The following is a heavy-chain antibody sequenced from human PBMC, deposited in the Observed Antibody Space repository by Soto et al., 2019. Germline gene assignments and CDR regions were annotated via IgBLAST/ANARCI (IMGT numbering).Heavy chain of an antibody. Sequence: GASVKVSCKASGYTFTSYGISWVRQAPGQGLEWMGWISAYNGNTNYAQKLQGRVTMTTDTSTSTAYMELRSLRSDDTAVYYCARSPLYGGPIPFFDYWGQGTLVTVSS. D-gene: IGHD4-17*01. CDR1: GYTFTSYG. J-gene: IGHJ4*02. CDR3: ARSPLYGGPIPFFDY. CDR2: ISAYNGNT. V-gene: IGHV1-18*01.